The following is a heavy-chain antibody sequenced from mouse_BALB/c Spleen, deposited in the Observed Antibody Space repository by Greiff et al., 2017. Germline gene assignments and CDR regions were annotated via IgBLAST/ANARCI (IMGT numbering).Heavy chain of an antibody. Sequence: QVQLQQSGAELARPGASVKLSCKASGYTFTSYWMQWVKQRPGQGLEWIGAIYPGDGDTRYTQKFKGKATLTADKSSSTAYMQLSSLASEDSAVYYCARTGNYDAMDYWGQGTSVTVSS. D-gene: IGHD3-1*01. CDR1: GYTFTSYW. J-gene: IGHJ4*01. CDR2: IYPGDGDT. CDR3: ARTGNYDAMDY. V-gene: IGHV1-87*01.